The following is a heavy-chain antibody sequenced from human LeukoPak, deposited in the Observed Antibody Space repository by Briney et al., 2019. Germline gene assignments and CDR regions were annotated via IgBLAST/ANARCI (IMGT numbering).Heavy chain of an antibody. Sequence: GGSLRLSCAVSGFPVSSNHMGWVRQAPGKGLEWVSAIFGGGKTSYAGSVQGRVTLSRDNSKETLYLQMIRLRVEDTAVYYCAAWTGSSWFDYWGQGTLVTVSS. CDR2: IFGGGKT. CDR3: AAWTGSSWFDY. CDR1: GFPVSSNH. D-gene: IGHD6-13*01. V-gene: IGHV3-53*01. J-gene: IGHJ4*02.